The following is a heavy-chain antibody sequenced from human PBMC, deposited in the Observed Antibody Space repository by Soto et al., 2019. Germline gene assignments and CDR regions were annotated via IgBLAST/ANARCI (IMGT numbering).Heavy chain of an antibody. CDR2: IWYDGSKK. J-gene: IGHJ4*02. CDR1: GFIFSTYG. V-gene: IGHV3-33*07. Sequence: LRLSCAASGFIFSTYGMYWVRQAPGKGLEWLAVIWYDGSKKYYGDSVKGRFTISRDNSKNTLYLQMNSLRVEDTAVYYCARGIPPDYWGQGTLVTVSS. D-gene: IGHD6-13*01. CDR3: ARGIPPDY.